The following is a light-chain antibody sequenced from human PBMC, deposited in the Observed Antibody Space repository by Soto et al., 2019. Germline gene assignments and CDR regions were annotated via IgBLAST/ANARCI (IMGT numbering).Light chain of an antibody. Sequence: EIVLTQSPGTLSLSPGERASLSCRASHSVGSSFLAWYQQKPGQAPRLLIYDTSSRATGIPARFSGSGSGTDFTLTISSLEPEDFAVYYCHQRTNWPRTFGQGTKVDIK. CDR2: DTS. CDR3: HQRTNWPRT. J-gene: IGKJ1*01. CDR1: HSVGSSF. V-gene: IGKV3-11*01.